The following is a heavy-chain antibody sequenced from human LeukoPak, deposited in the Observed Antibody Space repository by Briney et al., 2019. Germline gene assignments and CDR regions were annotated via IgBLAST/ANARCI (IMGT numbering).Heavy chain of an antibody. CDR3: AREAPVAANYYYYGMDV. Sequence: PSETLSLTCTVSGGSISSYYWSWIRQPPGKGLEWIGYIYYSGSTYYNPSLKSRVTISVDTSKNQFSLKLSSVTAADTAVYYCAREAPVAANYYYYGMDVWGQGTTVTVSS. CDR1: GGSISSYY. D-gene: IGHD2-15*01. J-gene: IGHJ6*02. CDR2: IYYSGST. V-gene: IGHV4-59*12.